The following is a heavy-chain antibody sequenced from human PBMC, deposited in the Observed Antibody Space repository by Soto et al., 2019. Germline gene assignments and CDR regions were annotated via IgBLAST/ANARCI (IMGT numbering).Heavy chain of an antibody. CDR3: ARRGYSSNWYYYYYYGMDV. CDR2: MNPNSGNT. J-gene: IGHJ6*02. V-gene: IGHV1-8*01. Sequence: QVQLVQSGAEVKKPGASVKVSCKASGYTFTSYDINWVRQATGHGLEWMGWMNPNSGNTGYAQKFQGRVTMTRNTSISTAYMELSSLRSEDTAVYYCARRGYSSNWYYYYYYGMDVWGQGTTITVSS. D-gene: IGHD6-13*01. CDR1: GYTFTSYD.